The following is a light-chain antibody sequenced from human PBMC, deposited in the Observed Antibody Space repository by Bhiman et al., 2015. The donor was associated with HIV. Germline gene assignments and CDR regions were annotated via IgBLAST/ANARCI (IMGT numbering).Light chain of an antibody. Sequence: SYELTQPPSVSVSPGQTASITCSGDKLGNKYASWYQQKPGQSPVLVIYQDDKRPSGIPERFSGSTSGNTATLTISGTQTLDEADYYCQAWDSNTRNVLFGGGTKLTVL. CDR3: QAWDSNTRNVL. J-gene: IGLJ2*01. V-gene: IGLV3-1*01. CDR2: QDD. CDR1: KLGNKY.